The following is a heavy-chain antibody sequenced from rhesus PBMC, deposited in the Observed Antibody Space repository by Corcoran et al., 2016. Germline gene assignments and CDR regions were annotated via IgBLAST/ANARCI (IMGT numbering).Heavy chain of an antibody. CDR1: GFTFSSYG. V-gene: IGHV3S5*01. CDR2: ISNGGGST. Sequence: EVQLVESGGGLVQPGGSLRLSCAASGFTFSSYGMSWVRPAPGKGLEWVSYISNGGGSTYYAESVKGRFTISRDNSKNTLSLQMNSLRAEDTAVYYCAKPYGLDSWGQGVVVTVSS. CDR3: AKPYGLDS. J-gene: IGHJ6*01.